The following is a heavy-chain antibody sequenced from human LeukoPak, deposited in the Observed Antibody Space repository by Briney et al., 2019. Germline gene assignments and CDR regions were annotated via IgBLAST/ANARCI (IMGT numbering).Heavy chain of an antibody. CDR1: GYSFISYG. CDR3: AKRPSDYGDYVTYFDY. D-gene: IGHD4-17*01. Sequence: GGSLRLSCAASGYSFISYGMHWVRQAPGKGLEWVGVISDDGRNKKYADSVKGRFTISRDNSKDTLYLQMNSLRDEDTAVYYCAKRPSDYGDYVTYFDYWGQGTLVTVSS. CDR2: ISDDGRNK. V-gene: IGHV3-30*18. J-gene: IGHJ4*02.